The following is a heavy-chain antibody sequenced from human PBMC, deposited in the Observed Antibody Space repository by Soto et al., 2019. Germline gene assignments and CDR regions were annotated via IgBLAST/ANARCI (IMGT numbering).Heavy chain of an antibody. CDR1: GFTFTSSA. CDR2: IVVVRGST. Sequence: QMQLVQSGPDVKKPGTSVKVSCRASGFTFTSSAVQWVRQARGQRLEWIGWIVVVRGSTNFAQKFHERVSLPRDMSTNPVYMELSSLRSEATAVYYCAVLGSTAADLWGQGTLVTVSS. D-gene: IGHD2-2*01. J-gene: IGHJ5*02. V-gene: IGHV1-58*01. CDR3: AVLGSTAADL.